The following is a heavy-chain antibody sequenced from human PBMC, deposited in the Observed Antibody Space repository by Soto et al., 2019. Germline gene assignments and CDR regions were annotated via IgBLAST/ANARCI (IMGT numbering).Heavy chain of an antibody. CDR1: GGSLSSSSYY. V-gene: IGHV4-39*01. J-gene: IGHJ4*02. D-gene: IGHD2-15*01. Sequence: LETLSLTCTVSGGSLSSSSYYWGWIRQPPGKGLEWIGSIYYSGSTYYNPSLKSRVTISVDTSKNQFSLKLSSVTAADTAVYYCASPCCSGGSCYSDADYWGQGTLVTVSS. CDR2: IYYSGST. CDR3: ASPCCSGGSCYSDADY.